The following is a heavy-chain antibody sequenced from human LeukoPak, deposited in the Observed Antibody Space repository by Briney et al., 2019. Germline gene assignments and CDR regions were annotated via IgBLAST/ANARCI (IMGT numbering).Heavy chain of an antibody. V-gene: IGHV3-21*01. CDR3: ARDPGYSNSPYYLDY. CDR2: ISSGGTYV. J-gene: IGHJ4*02. CDR1: GFTFSSYS. Sequence: SGGSLRLSCAASGFTFSSYSMNWVRQAPGKGLEWVSSISSGGTYVDYADSVKGRFTISRDNAKNSLYLQMNSLRAEDTAVFYCARDPGYSNSPYYLDYWGQGTLVTVSS. D-gene: IGHD5-12*01.